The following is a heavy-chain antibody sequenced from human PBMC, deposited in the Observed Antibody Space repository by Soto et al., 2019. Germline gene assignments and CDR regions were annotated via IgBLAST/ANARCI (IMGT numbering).Heavy chain of an antibody. CDR1: GVRGCGSS. CDR2: MYTGGST. CDR3: ARDKSKARGSLFHSNVFTREPPSYSEY. V-gene: IGHV3-66*01. D-gene: IGHD1-26*01. J-gene: IGHJ4*02. Sequence: SGEAAGVRGCGSSLEGLEHTTGRGLWRVRVMYTGGSTYYADSVKGRFTISRDNSKNTLYLQMNSLRAEDTAVYYCARDKSKARGSLFHSNVFTREPPSYSEYWGQGTQVIGSS.